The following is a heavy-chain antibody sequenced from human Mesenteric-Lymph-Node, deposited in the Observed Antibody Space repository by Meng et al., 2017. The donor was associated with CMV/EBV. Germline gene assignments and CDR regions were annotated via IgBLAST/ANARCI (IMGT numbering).Heavy chain of an antibody. D-gene: IGHD3-10*01. CDR3: AKKEVYYASGRSPFDY. V-gene: IGHV3-7*03. CDR1: GFIFSNYW. J-gene: IGHJ4*02. Sequence: GESLKISCAASGFIFSNYWMSWVRQAPGKGLEWVANIKQDGSEKYSVDSVKGRFTISRDNSKDTLYLQMSSLRAEDTAVYYCAKKEVYYASGRSPFDYWGQGKLVTVSS. CDR2: IKQDGSEK.